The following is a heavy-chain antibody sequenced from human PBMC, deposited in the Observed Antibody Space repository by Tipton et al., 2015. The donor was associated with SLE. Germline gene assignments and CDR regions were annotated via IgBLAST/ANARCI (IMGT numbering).Heavy chain of an antibody. CDR1: GVSITNSY. CDR2: IYYSSYT. V-gene: IGHV4-59*01. Sequence: TLSLTCSVSGVSITNSYWSWIRQPPGKGLDWIGYIYYSSYTNYNPSLKSRVTTSFDRSKNQFSLNLNSVTAADTATYYCARVRGGWVNDASDIWGQGTMVTVSS. D-gene: IGHD6-19*01. J-gene: IGHJ3*02. CDR3: ARVRGGWVNDASDI.